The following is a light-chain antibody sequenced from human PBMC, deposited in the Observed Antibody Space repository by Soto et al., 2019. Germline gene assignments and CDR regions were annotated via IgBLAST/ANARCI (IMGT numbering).Light chain of an antibody. CDR3: GTWDSSLSAVV. CDR2: DNN. V-gene: IGLV1-51*01. CDR1: SSNIGNND. J-gene: IGLJ2*01. Sequence: QSVLTQPPSVSAAPGQRVTISCSGSSSNIGNNDVSWYQQLPGTAPQRLIYDNNKRPSGIPDRFSGSKSGTSATLDITGLQTGDEADYYCGTWDSSLSAVVFGGGTKVTVL.